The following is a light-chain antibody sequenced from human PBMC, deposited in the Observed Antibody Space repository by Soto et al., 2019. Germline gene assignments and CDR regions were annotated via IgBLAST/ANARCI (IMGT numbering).Light chain of an antibody. CDR3: QQLNTYPQFT. Sequence: DIQVTQSPSFLSASVRDRVTITCRASQDINIYLAWYQQIPGKVPKLLIYSASTLRSGVPSRFSGSGSGTEFTLTISSLQPEDSATYYCQQLNTYPQFTFGPGTKVEIK. V-gene: IGKV1-9*01. CDR2: SAS. CDR1: QDINIY. J-gene: IGKJ3*01.